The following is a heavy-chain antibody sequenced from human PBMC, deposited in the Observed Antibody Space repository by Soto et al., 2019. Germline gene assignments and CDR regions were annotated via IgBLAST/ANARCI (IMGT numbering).Heavy chain of an antibody. J-gene: IGHJ5*02. V-gene: IGHV3-33*08. CDR3: ARSGFWSGYYENPNWFDP. Sequence: GVSLRVSCAASGFTFSSYGMHWVRQAPGKGLEWVAVIWYDGSNKYYADSVKGRFTISRDNSKNTLYLQMNSLRAEDTAVYYCARSGFWSGYYENPNWFDPWGQGTLVTVSS. CDR2: IWYDGSNK. CDR1: GFTFSSYG. D-gene: IGHD3-3*01.